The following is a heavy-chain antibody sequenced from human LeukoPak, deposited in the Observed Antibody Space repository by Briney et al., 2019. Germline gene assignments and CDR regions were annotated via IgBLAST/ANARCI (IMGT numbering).Heavy chain of an antibody. CDR2: IFYNGGNK. Sequence: PGGSLRLSCAASGFTFSHFGMHRIRQAPGKGLEWVAVIFYNGGNKYYGDSVKGRFTISRDNSKNTHDLQMNSLRAEDTGVYYCARDRGGTYTVGGAFDVWGQGILVTVSS. V-gene: IGHV3-33*01. D-gene: IGHD1-26*01. CDR3: ARDRGGTYTVGGAFDV. CDR1: GFTFSHFG. J-gene: IGHJ3*01.